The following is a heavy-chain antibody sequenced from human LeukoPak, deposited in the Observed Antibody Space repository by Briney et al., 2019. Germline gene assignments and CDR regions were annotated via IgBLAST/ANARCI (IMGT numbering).Heavy chain of an antibody. V-gene: IGHV3-15*01. CDR3: SSLRGSSSQYFQH. Sequence: GGSLRLSCVASGFTFSSHSMNWVRQAPAKGLEWVGRITSKIDGGTTDYAATVKGRFTISRDDSKDTLYLQMDSLQTEDTAVYYCSSLRGSSSQYFQHWGQGTLVTVSS. D-gene: IGHD6-13*01. CDR1: GFTFSSHS. J-gene: IGHJ1*01. CDR2: ITSKIDGGTT.